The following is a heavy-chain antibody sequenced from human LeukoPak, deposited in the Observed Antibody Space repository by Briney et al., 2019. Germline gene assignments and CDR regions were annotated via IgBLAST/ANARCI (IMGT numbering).Heavy chain of an antibody. Sequence: SETLSLTCTVSGGSISSSSYYWGWIRQPPGTGLEWIGSIYYSGSTYYNPSLKSRVTISVDTSKNQFSLKLSSVTAADTAVYYCARDSRRRVDYWGQGTLVTVSS. J-gene: IGHJ4*02. CDR2: IYYSGST. V-gene: IGHV4-39*07. CDR3: ARDSRRRVDY. CDR1: GGSISSSSYY. D-gene: IGHD6-25*01.